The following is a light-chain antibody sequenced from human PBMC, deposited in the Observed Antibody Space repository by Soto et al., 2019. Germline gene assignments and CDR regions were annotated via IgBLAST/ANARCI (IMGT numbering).Light chain of an antibody. J-gene: IGKJ5*01. CDR3: QQHDILPIT. V-gene: IGKV3-20*01. CDR2: GAS. Sequence: EIVMTRSPATLSVSPGERATLSCRASQNLSRYFLAWYQHKPGQAPRLLISGASRRATGIPDRFSGAGSGTDFTLTISRLEPEDFALYYCQQHDILPITFGQGTRLEI. CDR1: QNLSRYF.